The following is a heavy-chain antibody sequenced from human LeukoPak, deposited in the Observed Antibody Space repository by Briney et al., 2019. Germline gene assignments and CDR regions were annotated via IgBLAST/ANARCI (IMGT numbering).Heavy chain of an antibody. CDR2: IYYGRTT. V-gene: IGHV4-39*01. CDR3: VRHDGRGGATMGALDS. J-gene: IGHJ4*02. Sequence: SETLSLTCTVAAGSISSSSHHWGWIRQSPGKGLESIGSIYYGRTTYYNPSLNSRVTISVVTSKNQFSLQLNSVTAADTAVYYCVRHDGRGGATMGALDSWGQGSLVTVSS. CDR1: AGSISSSSHH. D-gene: IGHD5-12*01.